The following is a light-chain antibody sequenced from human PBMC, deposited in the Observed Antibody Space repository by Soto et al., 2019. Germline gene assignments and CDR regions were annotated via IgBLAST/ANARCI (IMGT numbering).Light chain of an antibody. V-gene: IGLV1-40*01. J-gene: IGLJ1*01. CDR3: QSYDTSLSGFYV. CDR2: GNI. CDR1: SSNIGAGYD. Sequence: SVLTQPPSVSGAPGQRVTISCTGSSSNIGAGYDVHWYQQLPGTAPKLLIYGNINRPSGVPDRFSGSKSGTSASLAITGLQAEDEADYYCQSYDTSLSGFYVFGTGTKVTVL.